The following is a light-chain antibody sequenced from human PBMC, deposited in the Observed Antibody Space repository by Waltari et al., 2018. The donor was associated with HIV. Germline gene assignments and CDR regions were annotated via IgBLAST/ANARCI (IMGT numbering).Light chain of an antibody. CDR1: SSNIGYNS. J-gene: IGLJ3*02. CDR3: QVWDSDLNAVV. Sequence: QSVLTQPPSVSAAPGQRVTVSCSGSSSNIGYNSVSWYQHLPGAAPKLLISENDQRPSGIPDRFSASKSDTSATLGISGPQTGDEADYYGQVWDSDLNAVVFGGGTRVTVL. V-gene: IGLV1-51*02. CDR2: END.